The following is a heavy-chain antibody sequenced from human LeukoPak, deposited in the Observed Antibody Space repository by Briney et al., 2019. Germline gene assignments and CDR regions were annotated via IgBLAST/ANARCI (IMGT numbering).Heavy chain of an antibody. V-gene: IGHV4-30-4*01. Sequence: SETLSLTCTVSGGSISSGDYYWSWIRQPPGKGLEWIGYIYYSGSTYYNPSLKSRVTISVDTSKNQFSLKLSSVTAADTAVYYCARHTISSDDTAMVVWGQGTLVTVSS. J-gene: IGHJ1*01. CDR2: IYYSGST. D-gene: IGHD5-18*01. CDR1: GGSISSGDYY. CDR3: ARHTISSDDTAMVV.